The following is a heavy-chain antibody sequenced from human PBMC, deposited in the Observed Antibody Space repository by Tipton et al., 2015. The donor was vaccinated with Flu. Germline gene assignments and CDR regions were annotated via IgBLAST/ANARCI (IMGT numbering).Heavy chain of an antibody. J-gene: IGHJ3*02. D-gene: IGHD2-15*01. CDR1: GDSITDYY. Sequence: TLSLTCNASGDSITDYYWSWIRQPPGKGLEWIGEINPSGSTNYNPSLKSRVTISGDTSKNQVSLKLSSVTAADTAVYYCAAHCSGGSCSHAFDIWGQGTMVTVSS. CDR3: AAHCSGGSCSHAFDI. V-gene: IGHV4-34*01. CDR2: INPSGST.